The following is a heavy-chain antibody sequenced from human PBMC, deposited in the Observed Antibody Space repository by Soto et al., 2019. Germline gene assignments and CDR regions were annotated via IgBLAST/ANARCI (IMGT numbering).Heavy chain of an antibody. J-gene: IGHJ4*02. CDR3: ARVFPPPGYSSSWYPYFDY. V-gene: IGHV4-30-4*01. Sequence: SETLSLTCTVSGGSISSGDYYWCWIRQPPGKGLEWIGYIYYSGSTYYNPSLKSRVTISVDTSKNQFSLKLSSVTAADTAVYYCARVFPPPGYSSSWYPYFDYWGQGTLVTVSS. CDR1: GGSISSGDYY. CDR2: IYYSGST. D-gene: IGHD6-13*01.